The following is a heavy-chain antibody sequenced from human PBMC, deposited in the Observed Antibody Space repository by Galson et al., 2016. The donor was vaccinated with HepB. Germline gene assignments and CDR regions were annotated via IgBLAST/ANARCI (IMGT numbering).Heavy chain of an antibody. D-gene: IGHD5-18*01. CDR3: VRGQPHGPRTSMVLDH. CDR2: INPIGGLT. Sequence: SVKVSCKASGYTFTNYYMHWVRQAPGQGLDWMAIINPIGGLTTYAQKLQGRVTATSDMAPTTVYLEVSSLSSEDTAVYYCVRGQPHGPRTSMVLDHWGQGTLFTVSS. J-gene: IGHJ4*02. V-gene: IGHV1-46*03. CDR1: GYTFTNYY.